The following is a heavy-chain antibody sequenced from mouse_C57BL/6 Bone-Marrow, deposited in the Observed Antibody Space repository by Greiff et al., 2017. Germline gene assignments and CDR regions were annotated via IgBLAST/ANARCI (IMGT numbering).Heavy chain of an antibody. Sequence: EVKLMESGPGLVKTSQSLSLTCSVTGYSITSGYYWNWIRQFPGNKLEWMGYISYDGSNNYNPSLKNRISITRDTSKNQFFLKLNSVTTEDTATYYCSLATVVATDYWGQGTTLTVSS. CDR1: GYSITSGYY. V-gene: IGHV3-6*01. J-gene: IGHJ2*01. CDR3: SLATVVATDY. CDR2: ISYDGSN. D-gene: IGHD1-1*01.